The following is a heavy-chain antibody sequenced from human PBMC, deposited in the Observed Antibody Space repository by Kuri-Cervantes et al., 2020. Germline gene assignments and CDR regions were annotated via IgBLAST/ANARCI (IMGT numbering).Heavy chain of an antibody. CDR2: INHSGNT. J-gene: IGHJ4*02. Sequence: SETLSLTCAVYGGSFSGYYWSWIRQPPGKGLEWIGEINHSGNTNYNPSLKSRVTISVDTSKKQFSLNLRSVTAADTSMYYCVRGHYYDSSGPQDQWGQGTLVTVSS. D-gene: IGHD3-22*01. V-gene: IGHV4-34*01. CDR3: VRGHYYDSSGPQDQ. CDR1: GGSFSGYY.